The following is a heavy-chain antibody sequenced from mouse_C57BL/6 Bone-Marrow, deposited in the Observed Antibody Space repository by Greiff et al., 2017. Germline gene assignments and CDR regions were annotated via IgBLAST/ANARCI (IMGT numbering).Heavy chain of an antibody. CDR2: IWGGGST. CDR1: GFSLTSYG. V-gene: IGHV2-9*01. J-gene: IGHJ4*01. D-gene: IGHD2-2*01. Sequence: VKVVESGPGLVAPSPSLSISCTASGFSLTSYGVDWVRQPPGKGLEWLGVIWGGGSTNYNSALMSRLSISKDNSKSQVYLKMNSLQTDDTAMYYCAKRGVRGYAMDYWGQGTSVTVSS. CDR3: AKRGVRGYAMDY.